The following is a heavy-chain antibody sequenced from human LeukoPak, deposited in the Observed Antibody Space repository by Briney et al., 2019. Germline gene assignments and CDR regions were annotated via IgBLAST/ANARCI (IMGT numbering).Heavy chain of an antibody. CDR2: ISSSSSYI. D-gene: IGHD3-22*01. Sequence: GGSLRLSCAASGFTFSRYTMNWVRQAPGKGLEWVSSISSSSSYIYYADSVKGRFTISRDNAQNSLYLQMNSLRAEDTAVYYCARVLHRRNYDSSVYYGYWGQGTLVTVSS. CDR1: GFTFSRYT. J-gene: IGHJ4*02. CDR3: ARVLHRRNYDSSVYYGY. V-gene: IGHV3-21*01.